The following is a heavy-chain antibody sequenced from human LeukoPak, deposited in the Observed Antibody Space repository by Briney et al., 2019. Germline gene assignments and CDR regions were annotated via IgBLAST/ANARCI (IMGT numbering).Heavy chain of an antibody. Sequence: GGSLRLSCAASGFTFSSYAMHWGRQAPGKGLEWVAVISYDGSNKYYADSVKGRFTISRDNSKNTLYLQMNSLRAEDTAVYYCARAAARYFDYWGQGTLVTVSS. CDR3: ARAAARYFDY. V-gene: IGHV3-30-3*01. D-gene: IGHD6-25*01. J-gene: IGHJ4*02. CDR1: GFTFSSYA. CDR2: ISYDGSNK.